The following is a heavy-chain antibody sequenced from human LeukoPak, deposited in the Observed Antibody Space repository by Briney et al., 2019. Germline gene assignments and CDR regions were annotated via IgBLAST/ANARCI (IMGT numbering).Heavy chain of an antibody. Sequence: SETLSLTCTVSGGSISSGSYYWSWIRQPAGRGLEWIGRIYTSGSTNYNPSLKSRVTISVDTSKNQFSLKLSSVTAADTAVYYCARADRGYDGYNFRWAFDIWGQGTMVTVSS. V-gene: IGHV4-61*02. J-gene: IGHJ3*02. CDR2: IYTSGST. CDR1: GGSISSGSYY. D-gene: IGHD5-24*01. CDR3: ARADRGYDGYNFRWAFDI.